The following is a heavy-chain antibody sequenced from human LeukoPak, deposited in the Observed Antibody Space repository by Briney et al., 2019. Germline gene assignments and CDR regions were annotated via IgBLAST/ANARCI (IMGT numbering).Heavy chain of an antibody. D-gene: IGHD1-26*01. Sequence: GGSLRLSCAGSDFSFITYAMSWVRQAPGKGLEWVSTITGRGDATYYADSVKGRFTISRDNSKNTLYLQMNSLRAEDTAVYYCAKGSGSYLSPLYYFDYWGQGTLVTVSS. CDR2: ITGRGDAT. CDR3: AKGSGSYLSPLYYFDY. J-gene: IGHJ4*02. CDR1: DFSFITYA. V-gene: IGHV3-23*01.